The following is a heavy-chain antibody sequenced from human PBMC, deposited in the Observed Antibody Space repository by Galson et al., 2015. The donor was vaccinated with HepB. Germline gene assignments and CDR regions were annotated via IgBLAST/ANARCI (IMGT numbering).Heavy chain of an antibody. J-gene: IGHJ2*01. Sequence: ETLSLTCTVSGGSINSSNYYWVWIRQPPGRGLEWIGSMYYSGSTYYNPSLKSRVTISIDTSKNHFSLKLSSVTAADTAVYYCARDSAYSMIVVVPYWYFDLWGRGTLVTVSS. CDR1: GGSINSSNYY. CDR2: MYYSGST. D-gene: IGHD3-22*01. V-gene: IGHV4-39*07. CDR3: ARDSAYSMIVVVPYWYFDL.